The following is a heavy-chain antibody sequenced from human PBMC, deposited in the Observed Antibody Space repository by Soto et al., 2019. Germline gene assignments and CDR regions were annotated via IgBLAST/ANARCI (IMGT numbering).Heavy chain of an antibody. D-gene: IGHD3-22*01. CDR3: ARDQNYYDSSGYVDP. V-gene: IGHV4-31*03. CDR1: GGSISSGGYY. Sequence: SETLSLTCTVAGGSISSGGYYWSWIRQHPGKGLEWIGYIYYSGSTYYNPSLKSRVTISVDTSKNQFSLKLSSVTAADTAVYYCARDQNYYDSSGYVDPWGQGTLVTVSS. CDR2: IYYSGST. J-gene: IGHJ5*02.